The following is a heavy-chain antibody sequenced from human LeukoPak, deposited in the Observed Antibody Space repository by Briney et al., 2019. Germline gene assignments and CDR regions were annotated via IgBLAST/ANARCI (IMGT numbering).Heavy chain of an antibody. CDR3: ARDKQLAPNDAFDI. CDR2: ISAYNGNT. J-gene: IGHJ3*02. CDR1: GYTFTSYG. D-gene: IGHD6-13*01. V-gene: IGHV1-18*01. Sequence: ASVKVSCKASGYTFTSYGISWVRQAPEQGLEWMGWISAYNGNTNYAQKLQGRVTMATDTSTSTAYMELRSLRSDDTAVYYCARDKQLAPNDAFDIWGQGTMVTVSS.